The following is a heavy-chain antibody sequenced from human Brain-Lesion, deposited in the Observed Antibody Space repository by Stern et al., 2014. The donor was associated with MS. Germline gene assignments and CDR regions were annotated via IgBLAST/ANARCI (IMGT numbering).Heavy chain of an antibody. CDR1: GYIFTGYY. CDR2: IHPNTGGT. Sequence: VQLEESGAEVKKPGASVKVSCKTSGYIFTGYYIHWVRQAPGQGLEWMAWIHPNTGGTNYAQKFQGRVTRSRDTSSSTAYVELSSLTSDDTAVYYCARDQRGITIFGVVTDYYYLGMDVWGQGTTVTVSS. J-gene: IGHJ6*02. D-gene: IGHD3-3*01. V-gene: IGHV1-2*02. CDR3: ARDQRGITIFGVVTDYYYLGMDV.